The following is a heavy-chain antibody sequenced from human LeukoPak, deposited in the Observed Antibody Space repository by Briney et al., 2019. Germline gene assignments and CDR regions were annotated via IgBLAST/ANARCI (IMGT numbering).Heavy chain of an antibody. V-gene: IGHV3-33*01. CDR3: ARPDYGGNSGVFY. J-gene: IGHJ4*02. Sequence: PGGSLRLSCAASGFTFSTYGMHWVRQAPGKGLEWVAVIWYDGNNKYYADSVKGRFTISRDNSKNTLYLQMNSLRAEDTAVYYCARPDYGGNSGVFYWGQGTLVTVSS. CDR1: GFTFSTYG. CDR2: IWYDGNNK. D-gene: IGHD4-23*01.